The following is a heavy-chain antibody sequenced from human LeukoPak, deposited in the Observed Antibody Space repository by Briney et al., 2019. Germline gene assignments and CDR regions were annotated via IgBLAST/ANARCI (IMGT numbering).Heavy chain of an antibody. CDR2: IYYSGST. CDR3: ARDRYSGSFLDY. CDR1: GGSISSSSYY. Sequence: PSETLSLTCTVSGGSISSSSYYWGWIRQPPGKGLEWIGSIYYSGSTYYNPSLKSRVTISVDTSKNQFSLKLSSVTAADTAVYYCARDRYSGSFLDYWGQGTLVTVSS. D-gene: IGHD1-26*01. J-gene: IGHJ4*02. V-gene: IGHV4-39*02.